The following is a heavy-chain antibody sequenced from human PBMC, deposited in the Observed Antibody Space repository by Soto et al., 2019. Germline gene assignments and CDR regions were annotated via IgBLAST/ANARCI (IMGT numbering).Heavy chain of an antibody. CDR3: ARPSKEWLANDAFDI. CDR2: IFRTGST. Sequence: QVQLQESGPGLVKSSETLSLTCTVSGGSISNFYWSWIRQPPGKGLEWIGFIFRTGSTNYNPSVKSRVTMSVDTSKNQFSLNLRSVTAADTAVYYCARPSKEWLANDAFDIWGQGTMVTVSS. V-gene: IGHV4-59*08. CDR1: GGSISNFY. J-gene: IGHJ3*02. D-gene: IGHD6-19*01.